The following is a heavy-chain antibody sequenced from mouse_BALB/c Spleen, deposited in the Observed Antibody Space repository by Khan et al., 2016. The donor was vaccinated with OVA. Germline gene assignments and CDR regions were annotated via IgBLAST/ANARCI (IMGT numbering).Heavy chain of an antibody. D-gene: IGHD4-1*01. J-gene: IGHJ3*01. CDR1: GYTCTDYV. CDR2: IYPGSDGT. V-gene: IGHV1-77*01. CDR3: ATAGWDFFAY. Sequence: RKQSGPELVKPGASVKMSCKASGYTCTDYVMNWVKQRTGQGLEWIGQIYPGSDGTYYNEKFKGKATLTADRSSSTAYMQLSSLTSEASAVLFCATAGWDFFAYWGQGTLVTVSA.